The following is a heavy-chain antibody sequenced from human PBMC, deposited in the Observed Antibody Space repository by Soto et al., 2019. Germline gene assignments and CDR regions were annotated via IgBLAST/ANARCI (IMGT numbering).Heavy chain of an antibody. J-gene: IGHJ3*02. CDR3: TRHPNAFDI. V-gene: IGHV3-73*01. Sequence: LRLSCAASGFTFSGSAMHWVRQASGKGLEWVGRIRSKANSYATAYAASVKGRFTISRDDSKNTAYLQMNSLKTEDTAVYYCTRHPNAFDIWGQGTMVTVSS. CDR1: GFTFSGSA. CDR2: IRSKANSYAT.